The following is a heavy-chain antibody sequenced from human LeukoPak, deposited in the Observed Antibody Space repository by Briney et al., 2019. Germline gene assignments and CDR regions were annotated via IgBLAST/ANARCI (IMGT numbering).Heavy chain of an antibody. CDR1: GYTFTGYY. D-gene: IGHD1-26*01. J-gene: IGHJ4*02. V-gene: IGHV1-2*02. Sequence: ASVKISCKASGYTFTGYYMHWVRQAPGQGLEWMGWINPNSGGTNYAQKFQGRVTMTRDTSISTAYMELSRLRSDDTAVYYCARGVSGSPSPYYWGQGTLVTVSS. CDR2: INPNSGGT. CDR3: ARGVSGSPSPYY.